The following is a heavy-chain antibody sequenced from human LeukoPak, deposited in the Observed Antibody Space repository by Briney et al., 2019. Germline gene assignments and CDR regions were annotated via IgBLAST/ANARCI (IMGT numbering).Heavy chain of an antibody. V-gene: IGHV1-69*13. Sequence: SVKVSCKASGGTFSSYAISWVRQAPGQGLERMGGIIPIFGTANYAQKFQGRVTITADESTSTAYMELSSLRSEDTAVYYCARDRYSYGHSGSNWFDPWGQGTLVTVSS. CDR3: ARDRYSYGHSGSNWFDP. CDR1: GGTFSSYA. D-gene: IGHD5-18*01. CDR2: IIPIFGTA. J-gene: IGHJ5*02.